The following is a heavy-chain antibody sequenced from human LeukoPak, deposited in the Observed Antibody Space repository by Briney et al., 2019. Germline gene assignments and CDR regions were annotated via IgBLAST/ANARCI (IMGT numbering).Heavy chain of an antibody. CDR1: GGTFSSYA. Sequence: GASVKVSCKASGGTFSSYAISWVRQAPGQGLEWMGGIIPIFGTANYAQKFQGRVTITADESTSTAYMELSWLRSDDTAVYYCARGPYDSSGYCWAELDYWGQGTLVTVSS. J-gene: IGHJ4*02. CDR2: IIPIFGTA. V-gene: IGHV1-69*13. CDR3: ARGPYDSSGYCWAELDY. D-gene: IGHD3-22*01.